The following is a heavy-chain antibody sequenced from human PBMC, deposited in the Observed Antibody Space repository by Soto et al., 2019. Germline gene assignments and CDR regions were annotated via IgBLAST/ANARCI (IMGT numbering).Heavy chain of an antibody. D-gene: IGHD3-16*01. CDR2: INSDGSSI. CDR1: GFTFSSYW. CDR3: ATSISVGGGG. J-gene: IGHJ4*02. Sequence: EVHLVESGGGLVQPGGSLRLSCAASGFTFSSYWMHWVRQAPGKGLVWVSRINSDGSSIRYADSVKGRFTISRDNAKNTLYLQMNNLRADDTAVYYCATSISVGGGGGGQGTLVTVSS. V-gene: IGHV3-74*01.